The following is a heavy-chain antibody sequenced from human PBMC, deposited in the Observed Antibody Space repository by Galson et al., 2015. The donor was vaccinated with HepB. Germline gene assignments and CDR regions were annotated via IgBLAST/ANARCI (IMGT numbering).Heavy chain of an antibody. V-gene: IGHV1-24*01. Sequence: SVKVSCKVSGYTLTELSMHWVRQAPGKGLEWMGGFDPDDGETIYAQKFQGRVTMTEDTSTDTAYMELSSLRSEDTAVYYCATNRAPYGQWLSYYYYYCLDVWGKGTTVTVSS. CDR1: GYTLTELS. CDR3: ATNRAPYGQWLSYYYYYCLDV. J-gene: IGHJ6*03. CDR2: FDPDDGET. D-gene: IGHD6-19*01.